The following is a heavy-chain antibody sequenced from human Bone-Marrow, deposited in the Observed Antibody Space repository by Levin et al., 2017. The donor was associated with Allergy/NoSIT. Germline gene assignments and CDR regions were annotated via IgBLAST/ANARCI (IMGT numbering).Heavy chain of an antibody. Sequence: GGSLRLSCAASGFTVSNAWMTWVRQAPGKGLEWVGRIKSKTDGGTTGYAAPVNGRFTISTDDSKNTLYLQMNSLKTEDTAVDYCTTWLVVRGDHFDYWGQGTLVTVSS. V-gene: IGHV3-15*01. CDR2: IKSKTDGGTT. D-gene: IGHD3-10*01. CDR3: TTWLVVRGDHFDY. J-gene: IGHJ4*02. CDR1: GFTVSNAW.